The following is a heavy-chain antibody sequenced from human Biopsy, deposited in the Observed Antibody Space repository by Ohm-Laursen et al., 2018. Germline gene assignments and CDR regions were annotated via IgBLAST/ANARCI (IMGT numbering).Heavy chain of an antibody. Sequence: ASVKASRKASGYSFTKYYINWVRQAPGQGLEWVGIINPAGGTASYAEKFQGRVTLTRDTSTGTVYLELNSLISEDTALYYCARDETGSSVFGPYYYGMDVWGQGTTVTVSS. V-gene: IGHV1-46*01. CDR3: ARDETGSSVFGPYYYGMDV. CDR1: GYSFTKYY. J-gene: IGHJ6*02. CDR2: INPAGGTA. D-gene: IGHD3-9*01.